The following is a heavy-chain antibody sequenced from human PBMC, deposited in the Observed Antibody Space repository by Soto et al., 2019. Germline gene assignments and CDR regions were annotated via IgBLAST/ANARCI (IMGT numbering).Heavy chain of an antibody. CDR3: ARGTPYSSGWYYFDF. D-gene: IGHD6-19*01. J-gene: IGHJ4*02. V-gene: IGHV3-30*03. CDR2: ISYDGTNK. Sequence: QVQLVDSGGGVVQPGTSLRVSCAASGFTFSTFGMHWVRQAPGKGLEWVAVISYDGTNKFYEDSVDGRFTISRDNSKNTLFLQMNSLRTEDTAVYYCARGTPYSSGWYYFDFWGQGTLVTVSS. CDR1: GFTFSTFG.